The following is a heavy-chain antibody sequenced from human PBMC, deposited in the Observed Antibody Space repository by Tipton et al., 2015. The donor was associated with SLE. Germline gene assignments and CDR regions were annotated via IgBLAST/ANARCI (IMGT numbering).Heavy chain of an antibody. J-gene: IGHJ4*02. CDR3: ARESLVDATSTVFDY. Sequence: TLSLTCAVSGDSINNAGYSWSWIRQPPGKGLEWIGYIYHSGSTSYNPSLNSRVTMSVDRSKNQFSLNLTSVTAADTAVYYCARESLVDATSTVFDYWGQGTPVTVSS. V-gene: IGHV4-30-2*01. CDR2: IYHSGST. CDR1: GDSINNAGYS. D-gene: IGHD4-17*01.